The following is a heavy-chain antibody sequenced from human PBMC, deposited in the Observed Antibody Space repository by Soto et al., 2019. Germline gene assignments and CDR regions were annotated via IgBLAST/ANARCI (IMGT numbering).Heavy chain of an antibody. J-gene: IGHJ6*03. D-gene: IGHD6-13*01. Sequence: ASVKVSCKASGYTFTGYYMRWVRQAPGQGLEWMGWINPNSGGTNYAQKFQGWVTMTRDTSISTAYMELSRLRSDDTAVYYCARSAGDYYHYMDVWGKGTTVTVSS. V-gene: IGHV1-2*04. CDR1: GYTFTGYY. CDR3: ARSAGDYYHYMDV. CDR2: INPNSGGT.